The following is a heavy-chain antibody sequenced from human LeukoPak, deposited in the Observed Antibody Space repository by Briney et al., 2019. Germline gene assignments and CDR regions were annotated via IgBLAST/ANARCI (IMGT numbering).Heavy chain of an antibody. CDR2: IYYSGST. D-gene: IGHD1-26*01. Sequence: NPSETLSLTCTVSGGSISSGGYYWSWIRQHPGKGLEWIGHIYYSGSTYSNPPLKSRVTISEDTSKYQFSLKLSSVTAADTAVYYCARGGNAFDIGGQGTMVTVSS. J-gene: IGHJ3*02. CDR3: ARGGNAFDI. CDR1: GGSISSGGYY. V-gene: IGHV4-31*03.